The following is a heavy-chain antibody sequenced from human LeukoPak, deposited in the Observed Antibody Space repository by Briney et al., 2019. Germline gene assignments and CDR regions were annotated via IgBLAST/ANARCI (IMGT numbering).Heavy chain of an antibody. CDR3: ARVTGNVLRAFDI. Sequence: SETLSLTCTVSGGSISSSSYYWGWIRQPPGKGLEWIGSIYYSGSTYYNPSLKSPVTISVDTSKNQFSLKLSSVTAADTAVYYCARVTGNVLRAFDIWGQGTMVTVSS. CDR2: IYYSGST. J-gene: IGHJ3*02. CDR1: GGSISSSSYY. V-gene: IGHV4-39*07. D-gene: IGHD2-15*01.